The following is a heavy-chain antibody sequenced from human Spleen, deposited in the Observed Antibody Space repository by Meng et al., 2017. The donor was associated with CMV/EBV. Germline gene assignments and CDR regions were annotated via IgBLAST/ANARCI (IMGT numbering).Heavy chain of an antibody. D-gene: IGHD3-10*01. J-gene: IGHJ6*02. CDR1: GGSMGRGTYH. Sequence: GSLRLSCTVSGGSMGRGTYHWAWIRQPPGKGLEWIGSIYYNGNTFYNPSLKSRVTISGDTSKNQFSLKLSSVTAADTAVYYCARVRPSHFCYYGMDVWGQGTTVTVSS. CDR3: ARVRPSHFCYYGMDV. CDR2: IYYNGNT. V-gene: IGHV4-39*07.